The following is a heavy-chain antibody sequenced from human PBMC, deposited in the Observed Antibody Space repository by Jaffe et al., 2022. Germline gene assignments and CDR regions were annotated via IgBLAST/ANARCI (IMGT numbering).Heavy chain of an antibody. CDR2: ISSSGSTI. Sequence: EVQLVESGGGLVQPGGSLRLSCAASGFTFSSYEMNWVRQAPGKGLEWVSYISSSGSTIYYADSVKGRFTISRDNAKNSLYLQMNSLRAEDTAVYYCARWTYYYDSSGYSPTSNHAYYYYYMDVWGKGTTVTVSS. J-gene: IGHJ6*03. CDR3: ARWTYYYDSSGYSPTSNHAYYYYYMDV. D-gene: IGHD3-22*01. V-gene: IGHV3-48*03. CDR1: GFTFSSYE.